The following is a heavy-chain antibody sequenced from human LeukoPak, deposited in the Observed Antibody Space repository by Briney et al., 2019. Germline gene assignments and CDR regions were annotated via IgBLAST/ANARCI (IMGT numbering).Heavy chain of an antibody. CDR2: ITPFNGNT. V-gene: IGHV1-45*02. D-gene: IGHD5-18*01. Sequence: ATSVKVSCKASGYTFTYRYLHWVRQAPGQALEWMGWITPFNGNTNYAQKFQDRVTITRDRSMSTVYMELSSLRSEDTAMYYCARGGSYGQGPFHFGYWGQGTLVTVSS. CDR3: ARGGSYGQGPFHFGY. CDR1: GYTFTYRY. J-gene: IGHJ4*02.